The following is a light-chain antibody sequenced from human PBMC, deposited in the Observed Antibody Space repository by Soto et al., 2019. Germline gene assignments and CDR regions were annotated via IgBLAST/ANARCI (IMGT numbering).Light chain of an antibody. CDR2: DTS. Sequence: EVVLTQSPATLSLSPGERATLSCRASQSVSRYLAWYQQKPGQAPRLLMYDTSYRATGIPARLSGSGSGTDFTLTISSLEPEDFAVYYCQQRSNWITFGQGTRLEIK. CDR1: QSVSRY. J-gene: IGKJ5*01. CDR3: QQRSNWIT. V-gene: IGKV3-11*01.